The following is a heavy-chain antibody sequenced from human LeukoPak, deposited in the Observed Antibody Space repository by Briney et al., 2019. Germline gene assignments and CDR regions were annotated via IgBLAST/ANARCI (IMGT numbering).Heavy chain of an antibody. J-gene: IGHJ3*02. CDR2: IKQDGSEK. D-gene: IGHD3-22*01. CDR1: GFTFSSYW. V-gene: IGHV3-7*01. Sequence: GGSLRLSCAASGFTFSSYWMSWVRQAPGKGLEWVANIKQDGSEKYYVDSVKGRFTISRDNAKNSLYLQMNSLRAEDTAVYYCGRSEYYYDSSADAFDIWGQGTMVTVSS. CDR3: GRSEYYYDSSADAFDI.